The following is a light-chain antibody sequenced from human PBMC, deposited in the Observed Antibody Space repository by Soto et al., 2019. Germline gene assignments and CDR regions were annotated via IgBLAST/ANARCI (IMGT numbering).Light chain of an antibody. V-gene: IGKV3-20*01. CDR1: LSVTNSY. CDR2: GAS. Sequence: EIVLTQSPGTLSLSPGERATLSCRASLSVTNSYLAWYQQKPGQAPRLLIYGASSRATGIPDRFSGSGSGTDFTLTISRLEPEDFAVYYCQQYCTSPRTFGQGTKVEIK. J-gene: IGKJ1*01. CDR3: QQYCTSPRT.